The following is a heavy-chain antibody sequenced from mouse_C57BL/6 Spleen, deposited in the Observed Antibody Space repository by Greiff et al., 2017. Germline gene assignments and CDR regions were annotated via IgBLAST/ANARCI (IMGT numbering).Heavy chain of an antibody. J-gene: IGHJ4*01. V-gene: IGHV1-26*01. D-gene: IGHD1-1*01. CDR3: VVAGDAMDY. Sequence: EVQLQQSGPELVKPGASVKISCKASGYTFTDYYMNWVKQSHGKSLEWIGDINPNNGGTSYNQKFKGKATLTVDKSSSTAYMELRSLTSEDSAVYYAVVAGDAMDYWGQGTSVTVSS. CDR2: INPNNGGT. CDR1: GYTFTDYY.